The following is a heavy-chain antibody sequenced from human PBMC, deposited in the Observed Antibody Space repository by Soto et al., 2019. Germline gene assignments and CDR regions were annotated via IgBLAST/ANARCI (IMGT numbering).Heavy chain of an antibody. CDR1: GGSFSGYY. D-gene: IGHD6-6*01. V-gene: IGHV4-34*01. J-gene: IGHJ6*02. Sequence: QVQLQQWGAGLLKPSETLSLTCAVYGGSFSGYYWSWIRQPPGKGLEWIGEINHSGSTNYNPSLKSRVTISVDTSKNQFSLKLSSVTAADTAVYYCARDRLAARKVYYYYGMDVWGQGTTVTVSS. CDR2: INHSGST. CDR3: ARDRLAARKVYYYYGMDV.